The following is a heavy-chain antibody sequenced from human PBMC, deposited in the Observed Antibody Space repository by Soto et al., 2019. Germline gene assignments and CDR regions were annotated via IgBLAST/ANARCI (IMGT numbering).Heavy chain of an antibody. D-gene: IGHD4-4*01. Sequence: QVQLVESGGGVVQPGTSLRLSCAASGFTISTHGMHWVRQDPGKGLEWVANIWNDGSNRFYADSVKGRFTISKDNSKNTLYQQMGSLRAEDTAVYYCAAATACNFQYHYWGQGTQVSVS. CDR3: AAATACNFQYHY. V-gene: IGHV3-33*01. CDR2: IWNDGSNR. J-gene: IGHJ4*02. CDR1: GFTISTHG.